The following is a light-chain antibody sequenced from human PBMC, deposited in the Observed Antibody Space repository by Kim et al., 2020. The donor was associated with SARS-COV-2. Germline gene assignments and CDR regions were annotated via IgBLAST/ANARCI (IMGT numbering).Light chain of an antibody. CDR3: QAWDSSTHVV. V-gene: IGLV3-1*01. Sequence: SYELTQPPSVSVSPGQTASITCSGDKLGDKYACWYQQKPGQSPVLVIYKDSKRPSGIPERFSGSNSGNTATLTISGTQAMDEADYYCQAWDSSTHVVFGGGTQRTVL. CDR2: KDS. J-gene: IGLJ2*01. CDR1: KLGDKY.